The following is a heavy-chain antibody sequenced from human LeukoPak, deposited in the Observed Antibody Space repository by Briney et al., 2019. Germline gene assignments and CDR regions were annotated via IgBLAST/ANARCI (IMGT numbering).Heavy chain of an antibody. CDR1: GFTFSSYA. Sequence: GGSLRLSCSASGFTFSSYAMYWVRQAPGKGLEYVSAISRSGDSIYYADSVKGRISISRDNSKNTLYLQMSSLRAEDTAVYYCVKGTYTAAHWGQGTLVTVSS. V-gene: IGHV3-64D*06. CDR2: ISRSGDSI. D-gene: IGHD1-14*01. CDR3: VKGTYTAAH. J-gene: IGHJ4*02.